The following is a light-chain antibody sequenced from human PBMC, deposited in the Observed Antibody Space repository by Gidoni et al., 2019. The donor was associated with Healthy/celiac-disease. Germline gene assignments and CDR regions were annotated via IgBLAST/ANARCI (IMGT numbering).Light chain of an antibody. Sequence: DTQMTQAPSSLSAPVGDRVTITCRASQSISSYLDWYQQKPGKAPKLLIYAASSLQSGVPSRFSGSGSGTDFTLTISSLQPEDFATYYCQQSYSTPRTFGGGTKVEIK. CDR2: AAS. CDR1: QSISSY. V-gene: IGKV1-39*01. CDR3: QQSYSTPRT. J-gene: IGKJ4*01.